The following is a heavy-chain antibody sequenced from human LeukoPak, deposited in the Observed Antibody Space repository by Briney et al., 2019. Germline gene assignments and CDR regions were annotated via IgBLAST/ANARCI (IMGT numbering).Heavy chain of an antibody. J-gene: IGHJ4*02. V-gene: IGHV4-34*01. CDR3: ARLRGYSYGPFDY. CDR2: INHSGST. CDR1: GGSFSGYY. D-gene: IGHD5-18*01. Sequence: SETLSLTCAVYGGSFSGYYWSWIRQPPGKGLEWIGEINHSGSTNYNPSLKSRVTISVDTSKNQFSLKLSSVTAADTAVYYCARLRGYSYGPFDYWGQGTLVTVSS.